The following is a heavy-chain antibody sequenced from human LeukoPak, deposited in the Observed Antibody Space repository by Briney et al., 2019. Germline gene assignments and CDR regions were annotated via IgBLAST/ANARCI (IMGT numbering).Heavy chain of an antibody. CDR1: GGSISSSSYS. CDR2: IYYSGST. V-gene: IGHV4-39*01. D-gene: IGHD3-3*01. J-gene: IGHJ6*02. CDR3: ARRSTPADYDFWSGELMDV. Sequence: SETLSLTCTVSGGSISSSSYSWGWIRQPPGKGLEWIGSIYYSGSTYYNPSLKSRVTISVDTFKNQFSLKLSSVTAADTAVYYCARRSTPADYDFWSGELMDVWGQGTTVTVSS.